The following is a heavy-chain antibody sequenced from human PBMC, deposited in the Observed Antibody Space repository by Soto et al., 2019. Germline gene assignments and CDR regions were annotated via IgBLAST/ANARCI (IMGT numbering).Heavy chain of an antibody. Sequence: QVQLQESGPGLVKPSGTLSLTCAVSGGSISSSNWWSWVRQPPGKGLEWIGEIYHSGSTNYTPSLTSRVTISVDKSMNHFSLKLSAVPAADTAVYYCASVRGGYYYAMDVWGQGTTVTASS. V-gene: IGHV4-4*02. CDR2: IYHSGST. D-gene: IGHD3-10*02. J-gene: IGHJ6*02. CDR1: GGSISSSNW. CDR3: ASVRGGYYYAMDV.